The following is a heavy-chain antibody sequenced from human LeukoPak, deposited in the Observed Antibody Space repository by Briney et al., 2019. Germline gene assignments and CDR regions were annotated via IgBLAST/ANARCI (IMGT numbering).Heavy chain of an antibody. D-gene: IGHD3-22*01. CDR1: GFTFSNYA. CDR2: ISYDGSNK. J-gene: IGHJ4*02. CDR3: YSMRVVGFRVINEY. V-gene: IGHV3-30-3*01. Sequence: PGTSLRLSCAASGFTFSNYAMHWVRQAPGKGLEWVAVISYDGSNKYYADSVKGRFTISRDNSKNTLYLQMNSLRAEHTAIYYCYSMRVVGFRVINEYWGQGTLVTVSS.